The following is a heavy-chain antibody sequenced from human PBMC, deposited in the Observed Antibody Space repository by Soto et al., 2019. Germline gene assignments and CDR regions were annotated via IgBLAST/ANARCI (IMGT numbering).Heavy chain of an antibody. CDR3: ARHGAYTFSENFDF. V-gene: IGHV5-10-1*03. CDR1: GYNFGGYW. Sequence: EVLLLQSGAEVKKPGESLQISCKGSGYNFGGYWISWVRQTPGKGLEWMGRIDPTDSSSNYNPSFEGHVTVSAEKSISTAYLEWSSLKTSDTAIYYCARHGAYTFSENFDFWGQGTLVTVSS. J-gene: IGHJ4*02. D-gene: IGHD3-10*01. CDR2: IDPTDSSS.